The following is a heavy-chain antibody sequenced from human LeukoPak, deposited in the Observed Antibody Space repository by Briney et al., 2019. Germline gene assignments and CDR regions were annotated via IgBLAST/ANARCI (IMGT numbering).Heavy chain of an antibody. J-gene: IGHJ4*02. V-gene: IGHV3-7*03. D-gene: IGHD6-19*01. CDR2: IKQDGSDR. Sequence: PGGSLRLSCAASGFTFSSYWMNWARQVPGTGLEWVANIKQDGSDRNYVTSVRGRFTISRDNAESSLYLQMNSLRAEDTAVYYCVRNLAVAGTCFDSWGQGTLVTVSS. CDR1: GFTFSSYW. CDR3: VRNLAVAGTCFDS.